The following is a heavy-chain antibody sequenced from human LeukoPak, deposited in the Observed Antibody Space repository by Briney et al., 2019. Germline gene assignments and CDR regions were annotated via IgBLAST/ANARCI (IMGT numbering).Heavy chain of an antibody. Sequence: GGSLRLSCAASGFTFSSYSMNWVRQAPGKGLEWVSAVSDNGGSTYYADSVKGRFTISRDNSKNTLYLQMNSLRAEDTAVYYCARRTDYGAPQVKLDYWGQGTLVTVSS. CDR1: GFTFSSYS. J-gene: IGHJ4*02. D-gene: IGHD4-17*01. V-gene: IGHV3-23*01. CDR3: ARRTDYGAPQVKLDY. CDR2: VSDNGGST.